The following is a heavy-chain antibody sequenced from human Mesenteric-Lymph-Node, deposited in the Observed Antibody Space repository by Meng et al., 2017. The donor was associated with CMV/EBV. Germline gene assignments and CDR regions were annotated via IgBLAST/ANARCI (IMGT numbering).Heavy chain of an antibody. CDR2: INFNSGKT. CDR1: LHPFCDFD. J-gene: IGHJ2*01. Sequence: SLHPFCDFDHNRVRQAPGQGLEWMGWINFNSGKTGYGQNFQGRVTITRSTSISTIYMELSSLISEDTAVYYCARGKQGSSWSRYFDLWGRGTLVTVSS. CDR3: ARGKQGSSWSRYFDL. V-gene: IGHV1-8*01. D-gene: IGHD6-13*01.